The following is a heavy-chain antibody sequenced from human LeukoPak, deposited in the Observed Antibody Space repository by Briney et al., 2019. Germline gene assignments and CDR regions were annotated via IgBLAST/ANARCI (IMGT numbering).Heavy chain of an antibody. CDR1: GGSFSGYY. Sequence: SETLSLTCAVYGGSFSGYYWSWIRQPPGKGLEWIGEINHSGSTNYNPSLKSRVTISVDTSKNQFSLKLSSVTAADTAVYYCASTTGYSSGWYNGSRFLDYYYYGMDVWGQGTTVTVSS. D-gene: IGHD6-19*01. CDR2: INHSGST. V-gene: IGHV4-34*01. J-gene: IGHJ6*02. CDR3: ASTTGYSSGWYNGSRFLDYYYYGMDV.